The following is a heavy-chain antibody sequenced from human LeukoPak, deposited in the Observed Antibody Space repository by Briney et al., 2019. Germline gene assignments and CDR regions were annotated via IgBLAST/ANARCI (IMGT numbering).Heavy chain of an antibody. D-gene: IGHD7-27*01. J-gene: IGHJ4*02. CDR2: ISGNGVGT. CDR3: AKDLAWGLDY. CDR1: GFTFSSFS. Sequence: TGGSLRLSCAASGFTFSSFSMIWVRQAPGKGLEWVSAISGNGVGTYYADSVKGRFTISRDNSKNTLYLQMNNLRAEDTAVYYCAKDLAWGLDYWGQGTPVTVSS. V-gene: IGHV3-23*01.